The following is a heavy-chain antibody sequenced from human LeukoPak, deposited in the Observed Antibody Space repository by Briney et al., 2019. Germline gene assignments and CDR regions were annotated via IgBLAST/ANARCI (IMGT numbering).Heavy chain of an antibody. CDR3: ARSGHRRYYYASGPDY. Sequence: GASVKVSCKASGYTFTNYGISWVRQAPGQGLEWMGWISTYNGNTKYTQNLQGRVTMTTDTSTGTAYMDLTSLRSDDTAVYYCARSGHRRYYYASGPDYWGQRTLVTVSS. D-gene: IGHD3-10*01. CDR1: GYTFTNYG. J-gene: IGHJ4*02. V-gene: IGHV1-18*01. CDR2: ISTYNGNT.